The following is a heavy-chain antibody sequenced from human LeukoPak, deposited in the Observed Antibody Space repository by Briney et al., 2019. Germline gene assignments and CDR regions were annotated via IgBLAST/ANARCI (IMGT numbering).Heavy chain of an antibody. Sequence: PSETLSLACTASGGSISSTSYYWGWIRQPPGKGLEGIGNIYYSGNTYYSPSLKSRVTTSVDTSKNEFSLKLSSVTAADTAVYYCARDNEGFDYSGQGTLVTVSS. J-gene: IGHJ4*02. D-gene: IGHD1-1*01. CDR3: ARDNEGFDY. CDR2: IYYSGNT. V-gene: IGHV4-39*07. CDR1: GGSISSTSYY.